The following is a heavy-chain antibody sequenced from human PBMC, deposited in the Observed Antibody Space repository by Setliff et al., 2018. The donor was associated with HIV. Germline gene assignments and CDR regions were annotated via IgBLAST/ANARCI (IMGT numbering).Heavy chain of an antibody. V-gene: IGHV4-39*01. CDR3: MELRSLRFDDTAVYYCARVAYYDSSAYYHPPHEYFQN. CDR2: VYYSGSA. J-gene: IGHJ1*01. D-gene: IGHD3-22*01. Sequence: SSETLSLTCSASGGSMRSSSYFWGWIRQPPGKGLEWIGSVYYSGSAYYTPSLNGRVAISVDTSKNQFSLKVPSVTADTSTSTAYMELRSLRFDDTAVYYCARVAYYDSSAYYHPPHEYFQNWGQGTLVTVSS. CDR1: GGSMRSSSYF.